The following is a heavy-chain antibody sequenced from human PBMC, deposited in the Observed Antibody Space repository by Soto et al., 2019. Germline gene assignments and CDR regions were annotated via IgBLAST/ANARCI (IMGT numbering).Heavy chain of an antibody. V-gene: IGHV3-23*01. D-gene: IGHD2-2*02. CDR2: ISGSSFST. CDR3: AKELYCSSTSCYSRPHDAFDF. CDR1: GCTFNAYA. J-gene: IGHJ3*01. Sequence: PGVSLRLSWTAAGCTFNAYAMSCVLQAPGKGLEWVSGISGSSFSTYYADSVNGRFTISRDNAQNSLYLQMNSLRAEDTALYYCAKELYCSSTSCYSRPHDAFDFWGQGTIVTVSS.